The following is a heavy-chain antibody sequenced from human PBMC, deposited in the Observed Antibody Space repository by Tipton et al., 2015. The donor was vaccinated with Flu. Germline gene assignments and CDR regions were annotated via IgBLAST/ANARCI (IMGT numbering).Heavy chain of an antibody. CDR1: GFTVSSNY. Sequence: SLRLSCTASGFTVSSNYMGWVRQAPGKGLEWVSVTYSGDRTYSADSVKGRFTISRDNSKNTIYLQMNSLRVEDTAVYYCARVTGASTAYGLDVWGQGTTVTVSS. V-gene: IGHV3-53*01. D-gene: IGHD3-10*01. CDR2: TYSGDRT. CDR3: ARVTGASTAYGLDV. J-gene: IGHJ6*02.